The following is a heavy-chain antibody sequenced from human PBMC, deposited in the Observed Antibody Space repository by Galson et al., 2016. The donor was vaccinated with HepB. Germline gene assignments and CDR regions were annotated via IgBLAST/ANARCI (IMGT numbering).Heavy chain of an antibody. Sequence: SLRLSCAASGFTLSNYAMNWVRQAPGAGLEWVSAISGFGGRTYSSDSGKGRSTISRDSSNNTLYLQMDSLRAEDTAVYYCAKEGSIFGLLITPFVNWGQGTLVTVSS. CDR3: AKEGSIFGLLITPFVN. V-gene: IGHV3-23*01. J-gene: IGHJ4*02. CDR1: GFTLSNYA. CDR2: ISGFGGRT. D-gene: IGHD3/OR15-3a*01.